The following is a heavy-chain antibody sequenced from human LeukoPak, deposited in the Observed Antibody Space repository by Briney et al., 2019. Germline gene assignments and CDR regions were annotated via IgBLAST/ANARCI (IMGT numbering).Heavy chain of an antibody. D-gene: IGHD5-12*01. J-gene: IGHJ4*02. CDR3: ARESSNNSGYDSIDY. V-gene: IGHV3-11*05. CDR2: ISSSSSYT. CDR1: GFXFSDYY. Sequence: GGSLRLSCAASGFXFSDYYISWIRQAPGKGLEWVSYISSSSSYTNYADSVKGRFTISRDSAKNSLYLQMNSLRAEDTAVYYCARESSNNSGYDSIDYWGQGTLVTVSS.